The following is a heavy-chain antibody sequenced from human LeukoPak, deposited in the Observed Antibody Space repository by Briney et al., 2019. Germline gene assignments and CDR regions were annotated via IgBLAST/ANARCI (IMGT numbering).Heavy chain of an antibody. CDR2: ISGSGGST. V-gene: IGHV3-23*01. CDR3: AKGGYSGYDLSLPFDY. Sequence: GGSLRLSCAASGFTFSSYAMSWVRQAPGKGLEWVSAISGSGGSTYYADSVKGRFTISRDNSKNTLYLQMNSLRAEDTAVYYCAKGGYSGYDLSLPFDYWGQGTLVTVSS. CDR1: GFTFSSYA. J-gene: IGHJ4*02. D-gene: IGHD5-12*01.